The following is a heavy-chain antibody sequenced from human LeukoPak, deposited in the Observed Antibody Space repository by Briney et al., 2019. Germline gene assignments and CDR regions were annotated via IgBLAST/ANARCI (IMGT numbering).Heavy chain of an antibody. D-gene: IGHD5-18*01. J-gene: IGHJ4*02. CDR2: IYYSGST. Sequence: SETLSLTCTVSGGSISSGGYYWSWIRQHQGKGLEWIGYIYYSGSTYYNPSLKSRVTISVDTSKNQFSLKLSSVTAADTAVYYCARGYSYGLIYYFDYWGQGTLVTVSS. CDR1: GGSISSGGYY. CDR3: ARGYSYGLIYYFDY. V-gene: IGHV4-31*03.